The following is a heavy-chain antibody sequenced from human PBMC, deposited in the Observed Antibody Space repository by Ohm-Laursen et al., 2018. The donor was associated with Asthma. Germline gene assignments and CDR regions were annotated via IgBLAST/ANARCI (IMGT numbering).Heavy chain of an antibody. CDR1: GFPFNTSW. J-gene: IGHJ4*02. Sequence: GSLRLSCAAPGFPFNTSWMTWVRQVPGKGLEWVANIKPDGTENAYLDSVRGRFTISKDNAKNSLFLQMNSLRGEDTALYYCARDSGWNALDHWGQGTLVSVSS. CDR3: ARDSGWNALDH. V-gene: IGHV3-7*05. CDR2: IKPDGTEN. D-gene: IGHD1-1*01.